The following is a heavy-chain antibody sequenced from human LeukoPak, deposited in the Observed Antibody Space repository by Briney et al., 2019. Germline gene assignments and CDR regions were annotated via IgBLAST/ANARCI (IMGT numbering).Heavy chain of an antibody. J-gene: IGHJ4*02. D-gene: IGHD6-19*01. CDR1: GFPFSNYW. Sequence: GGSLRLSCAATGFPFSNYWMTWVRAAPGKGLQWVAHIKEDGSETYYVDSVEGRFTISRDNAKTSLYLEMNSLRAEDTAVYYCATWNSDWEFDYWGQGTQVSVPS. CDR3: ATWNSDWEFDY. V-gene: IGHV3-7*05. CDR2: IKEDGSET.